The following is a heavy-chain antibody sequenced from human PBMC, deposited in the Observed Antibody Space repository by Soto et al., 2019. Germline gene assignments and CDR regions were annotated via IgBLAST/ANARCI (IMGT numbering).Heavy chain of an antibody. CDR2: ISGSGGSI. Sequence: PGGSLRLSCAASGFTFSSYAMSWVRQAPGKGLEWVLAISGSGGSIYYADSVKGRFTISRDNSKNTLYLQMNSLRAEDTAVYYCAKDRLKVVVAANYWSNWGQGTLVTVSS. CDR1: GFTFSSYA. V-gene: IGHV3-23*01. CDR3: AKDRLKVVVAANYWSN. J-gene: IGHJ4*02. D-gene: IGHD2-15*01.